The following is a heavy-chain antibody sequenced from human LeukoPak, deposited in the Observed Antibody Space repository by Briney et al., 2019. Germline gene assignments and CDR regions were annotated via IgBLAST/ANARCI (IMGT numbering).Heavy chain of an antibody. D-gene: IGHD6-25*01. CDR2: INPNSGDT. CDR3: AKQYPRIAAAGTQKKLLDY. V-gene: IGHV1-2*02. Sequence: ASVKVSCKASGGTFSSYAISWVRQAPGQGLEWMGWINPNSGDTNLAQNFQGRVTMTRDTSISTAYMDLTRLISNDTAVYYCAKQYPRIAAAGTQKKLLDYWGQGTLVTVSS. CDR1: GGTFSSYA. J-gene: IGHJ4*02.